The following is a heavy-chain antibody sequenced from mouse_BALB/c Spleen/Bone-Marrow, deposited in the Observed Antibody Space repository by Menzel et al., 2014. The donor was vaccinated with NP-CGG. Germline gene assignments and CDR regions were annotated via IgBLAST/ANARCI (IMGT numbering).Heavy chain of an antibody. D-gene: IGHD1-1*01. J-gene: IGHJ4*01. CDR1: GFNIKDTY. CDR2: IDPANGNT. V-gene: IGHV14-3*02. Sequence: EVKLMESGAELVKPGASVKLSCTASGFNIKDTYMHWVKQRPEQGLEWIGRIDPANGNTKYDPKFQGRATVTADTSSSTAYLQLSSLISEDTAVYYCARYYYRTMDYWGQGTSVTVSS. CDR3: ARYYYRTMDY.